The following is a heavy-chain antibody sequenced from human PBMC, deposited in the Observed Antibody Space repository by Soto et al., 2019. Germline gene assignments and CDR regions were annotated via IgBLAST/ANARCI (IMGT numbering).Heavy chain of an antibody. CDR1: GVSISSYY. D-gene: IGHD2-2*02. V-gene: IGHV4-59*01. CDR2: IYYSGST. Sequence: PSETLSLTWTVSGVSISSYYWIWLRQPPGKGLEWIGYIYYSGSTNYNPSLKSRVTISVDTSKNQFSLKLSSVTAADTAVYCCARADTDIVVVPAAIGAFDIWGQGTMVTVSS. J-gene: IGHJ3*02. CDR3: ARADTDIVVVPAAIGAFDI.